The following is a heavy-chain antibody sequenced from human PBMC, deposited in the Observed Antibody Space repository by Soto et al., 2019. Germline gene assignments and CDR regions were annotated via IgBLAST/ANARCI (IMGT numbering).Heavy chain of an antibody. V-gene: IGHV4-59*01. D-gene: IGHD1-26*01. CDR3: ARMADVVGSYFDY. CDR1: GGSISSYY. CDR2: IYYSGST. Sequence: SETLSLTCTVSGGSISSYYWSWIRQPPGKGLEWIGYIYYSGSTNYNPSLKSRVTISVDTSKNQFSLKLSSVTAADTAVYYCARMADVVGSYFDYWGQGTLVTVSS. J-gene: IGHJ4*02.